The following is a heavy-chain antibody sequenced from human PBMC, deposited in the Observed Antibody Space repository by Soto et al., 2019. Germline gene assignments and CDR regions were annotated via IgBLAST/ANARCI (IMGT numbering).Heavy chain of an antibody. J-gene: IGHJ6*02. CDR1: GGSISSSSYY. CDR2: IYYSGST. Sequence: SETLSLTCTVAGGSISSSSYYWGWIRQPPGKGLEWIGSIYYSGSTYYNPSLKSRVTISVDTSKNQFSLKLSSVTAADTAVYYCARHRARLRDFDWLWGYGMDVWGQGTTVTVSS. D-gene: IGHD3-9*01. V-gene: IGHV4-39*01. CDR3: ARHRARLRDFDWLWGYGMDV.